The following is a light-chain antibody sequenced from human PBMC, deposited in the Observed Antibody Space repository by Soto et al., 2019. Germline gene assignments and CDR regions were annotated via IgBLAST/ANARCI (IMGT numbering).Light chain of an antibody. Sequence: EIVMTQSQATLSVSPGERATLSCRASQSVSSNLAWYQQKPGQAPRLLIYGASTRATGIPARFSGSGSGTEFTLNISSLQSEDFAVYYCQQYNNLLLTFGGGTKVEIK. J-gene: IGKJ4*01. V-gene: IGKV3-15*01. CDR3: QQYNNLLLT. CDR1: QSVSSN. CDR2: GAS.